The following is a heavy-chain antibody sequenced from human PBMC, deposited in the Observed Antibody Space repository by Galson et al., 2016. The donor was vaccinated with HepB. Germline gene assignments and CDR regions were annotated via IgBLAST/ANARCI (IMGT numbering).Heavy chain of an antibody. D-gene: IGHD6-19*01. J-gene: IGHJ4*02. V-gene: IGHV3-23*01. CDR2: IGGRTPTI. CDR1: GFTFRNYA. CDR3: TTWLSHHFDY. Sequence: SLRLSCAASGFTFRNYALSWVRQAPGKGLEWVSHIGGRTPTIHYADSVRGRFSINRDNSRDTLYLQMDSLTAEDSAIYYCTTWLSHHFDYWREGTRVTVSS.